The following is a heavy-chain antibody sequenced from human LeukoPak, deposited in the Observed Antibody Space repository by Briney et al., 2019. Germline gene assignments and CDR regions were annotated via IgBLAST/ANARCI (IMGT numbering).Heavy chain of an antibody. CDR2: IKQDGSEK. Sequence: PGGSLRLSCAASGFTFSSYWMSWVRQAPGKGLEWVANIKQDGSEKYYVDPVKGRFTISRDNAKNSLYLQMNSLRAEDTAVYYCARDRWLHYFDYWGQGTLVTVSS. D-gene: IGHD5-24*01. J-gene: IGHJ4*02. CDR3: ARDRWLHYFDY. V-gene: IGHV3-7*01. CDR1: GFTFSSYW.